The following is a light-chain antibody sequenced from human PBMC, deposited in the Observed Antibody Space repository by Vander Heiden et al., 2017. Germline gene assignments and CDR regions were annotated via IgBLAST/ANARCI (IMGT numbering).Light chain of an antibody. V-gene: IGKV2-28*01. Sequence: DSVMIQSPLSLLVAPGETAAISCRYSQSLLHSNGYNYLDWYLQKPGQSPRLLIYLGSNRASGVPDRFSGSGSGTDFTLKISRVEAEDVGVYYCMQALQTPYTFGQGTKLEIK. J-gene: IGKJ2*01. CDR3: MQALQTPYT. CDR1: QSLLHSNGYNY. CDR2: LGS.